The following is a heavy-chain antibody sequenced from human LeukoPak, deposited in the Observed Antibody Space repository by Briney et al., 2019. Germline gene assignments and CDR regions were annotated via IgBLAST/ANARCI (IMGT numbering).Heavy chain of an antibody. CDR1: GFTVSSNY. V-gene: IGHV3-53*01. CDR3: AKGSGINHYHWIDP. Sequence: GGSLRLSCAASGFTVSSNYMSWVRQAPGKGLEWVSVIYSGGSTYYADSVKGRFTISRDNSKNTLYLRMDSLRAEDTALYYCAKGSGINHYHWIDPWGQGTLVTVSS. J-gene: IGHJ5*02. CDR2: IYSGGST. D-gene: IGHD1-14*01.